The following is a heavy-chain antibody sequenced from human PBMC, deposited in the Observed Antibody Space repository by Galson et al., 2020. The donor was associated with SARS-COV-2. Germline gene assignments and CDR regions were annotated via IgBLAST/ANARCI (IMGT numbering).Heavy chain of an antibody. CDR3: AGSYYHDQYGLDI. Sequence: GGSLRLSCAASGFSFSNYWMSWVRQAPGKGLQWVANIKGDGREKDYVDSVKGRFTVSRDNAKNSLYLEMNSLRAEDTAVYYCAGSYYHDQYGLDIWGQGTKVTVSS. D-gene: IGHD3-22*01. CDR1: GFSFSNYW. V-gene: IGHV3-7*01. J-gene: IGHJ3*02. CDR2: IKGDGREK.